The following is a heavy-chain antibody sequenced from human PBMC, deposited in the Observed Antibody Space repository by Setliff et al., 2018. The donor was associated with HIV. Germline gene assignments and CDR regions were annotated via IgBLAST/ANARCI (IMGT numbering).Heavy chain of an antibody. D-gene: IGHD5-18*01. CDR1: GFTFSSCW. J-gene: IGHJ6*03. CDR3: ASSGYNYGGHYMDV. CDR2: IKQDGSER. V-gene: IGHV3-7*03. Sequence: GGSLRLSCSASGFTFSSCWVTWVRQGPGKGLEWVANIKQDGSERYYVDSVKGRFTISRDNGKNSLYLQMNSLRAEDTAVYYCASSGYNYGGHYMDVWGKGTTVTVSS.